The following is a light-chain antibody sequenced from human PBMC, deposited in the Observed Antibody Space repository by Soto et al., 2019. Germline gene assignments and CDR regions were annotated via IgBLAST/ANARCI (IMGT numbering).Light chain of an antibody. J-gene: IGLJ3*02. CDR3: AAWGDSLSGWV. V-gene: IGLV1-47*01. CDR2: RNN. CDR1: SSNIGSNY. Sequence: SVLTQPPSASGTPGQRVTISCSGSSSNIGSNYVYWYQQLPGTAPKLLIYRNNQRPSGVPDRISGSKSGTSASLAISGLRSEDEADYYCAAWGDSLSGWVFGGGTKVTVL.